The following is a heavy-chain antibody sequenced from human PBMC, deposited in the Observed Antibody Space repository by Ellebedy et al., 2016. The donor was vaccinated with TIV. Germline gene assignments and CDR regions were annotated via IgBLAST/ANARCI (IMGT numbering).Heavy chain of an antibody. J-gene: IGHJ6*03. D-gene: IGHD5-18*01. CDR2: IYHSGST. CDR3: ARVAEGRYSYGYYYYYYMDV. CDR1: GDSISSIYW. Sequence: SETLSLTCAVSGDSISSIYWWSWVRQPPGKGLEWIGEIYHSGSTNYNPSLKSRVTISVDTSKNQFSLKLSSVTAADPAVYYCARVAEGRYSYGYYYYYYMDVWGKGTTVTVSS. V-gene: IGHV4-4*02.